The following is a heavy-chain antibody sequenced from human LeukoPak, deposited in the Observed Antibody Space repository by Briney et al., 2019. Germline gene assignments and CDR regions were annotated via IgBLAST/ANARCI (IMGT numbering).Heavy chain of an antibody. Sequence: PSETLSLTCTVSGGSISNSSSSWGWIRQPPGKGLEWIGSIYYSGNTYYNPSLKSRVTLSIDTSTNQFSLKLSSVTATDTAVYYCARHLYSHYFDYWGQGALVSVSS. J-gene: IGHJ4*02. V-gene: IGHV4-39*01. CDR2: IYYSGNT. CDR1: GGSISNSSSS. CDR3: ARHLYSHYFDY. D-gene: IGHD2-15*01.